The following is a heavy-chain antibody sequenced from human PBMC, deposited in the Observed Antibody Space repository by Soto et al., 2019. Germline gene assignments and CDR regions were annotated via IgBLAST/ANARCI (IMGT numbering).Heavy chain of an antibody. CDR1: GFTFSSYG. Sequence: QVKLVESGGGVVQPGRSLRLSCAASGFTFSSYGMHWVRQAPGKGLEWVAVISYDGSNKYYADSVKGRFTISRDNSKNTLYLQMNSLRAEDTALYYCAKRGTTSYYMDVWGKGTTVTVSS. CDR3: AKRGTTSYYMDV. V-gene: IGHV3-30*18. D-gene: IGHD3-16*01. CDR2: ISYDGSNK. J-gene: IGHJ6*03.